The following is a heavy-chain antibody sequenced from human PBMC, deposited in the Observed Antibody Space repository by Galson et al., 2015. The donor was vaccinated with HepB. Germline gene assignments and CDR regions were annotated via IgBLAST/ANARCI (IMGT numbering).Heavy chain of an antibody. CDR3: ARAAAAGIYISRALPDY. Sequence: SLRLSCAASGFTFSSYAMHWVRQAPGKGLEWVAVISYDGSNKYYADSVKGRFTISRDNSKNTLYLQMNSLRAEDTAVYYCARAAAAGIYISRALPDYWGQGTLSPSPQ. CDR2: ISYDGSNK. D-gene: IGHD6-13*01. J-gene: IGHJ4*02. V-gene: IGHV3-30-3*01. CDR1: GFTFSSYA.